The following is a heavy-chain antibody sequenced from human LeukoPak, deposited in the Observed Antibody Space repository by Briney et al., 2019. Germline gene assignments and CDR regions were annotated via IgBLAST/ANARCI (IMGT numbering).Heavy chain of an antibody. Sequence: GGSLRLSCAASGFTFSSYAMSWVRQAPGKGLEWVSAISGSGGSTYYADSVKGRFTISRDNSKNTLYLQVNSLRAEDTAVYYCAKDPSYYDYVWGSYNWGQGTLVTVSS. CDR2: ISGSGGST. CDR1: GFTFSSYA. D-gene: IGHD3-16*01. V-gene: IGHV3-23*01. CDR3: AKDPSYYDYVWGSYN. J-gene: IGHJ4*02.